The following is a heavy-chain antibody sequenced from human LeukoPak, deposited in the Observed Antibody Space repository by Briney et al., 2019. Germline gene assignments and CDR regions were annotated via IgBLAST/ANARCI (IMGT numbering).Heavy chain of an antibody. Sequence: PGGSLRLSCAASGFTFNSAWMSWVRQAPGKGLEWVGRIKSKTDGGTTDYAAPVKGRFTISRDDSKNTLYLQMNSLKTEDTAVYYCTTGGSTSANPMDVWGKGTTVTVS. CDR3: TTGGSTSANPMDV. J-gene: IGHJ6*03. CDR1: GFTFNSAW. CDR2: IKSKTDGGTT. V-gene: IGHV3-15*01. D-gene: IGHD2-2*01.